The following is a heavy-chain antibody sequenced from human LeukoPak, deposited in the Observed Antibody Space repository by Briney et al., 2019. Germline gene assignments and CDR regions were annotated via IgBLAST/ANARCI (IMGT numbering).Heavy chain of an antibody. J-gene: IGHJ4*02. CDR1: GFTFNYFS. V-gene: IGHV3-21*01. CDR3: ARDRARDYSDSSGYYPHRAFDF. Sequence: GGSLRLSCAASGFTFNYFSMNWVRQAPGKGLEWVSSISSTYGYVYYADSVKGRFTVSRDNAKNSMYLQMISLRDEDTAVYYCARDRARDYSDSSGYYPHRAFDFWGQGTLVTVSS. D-gene: IGHD3-22*01. CDR2: ISSTYGYV.